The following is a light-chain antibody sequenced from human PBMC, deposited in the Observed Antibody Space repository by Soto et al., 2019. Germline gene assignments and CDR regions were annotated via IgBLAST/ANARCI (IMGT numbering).Light chain of an antibody. Sequence: EIVLTESPATLSVSPGERTTRSCRATQSTSGTLAWYQQRPGQPPMLLIYGVFTRATGVQDRFSGSRSGSDFTLTISGVQSEDFAVYHCQQGHVWPLTIGQGTSLDI. J-gene: IGKJ2*01. CDR3: QQGHVWPLT. V-gene: IGKV3-15*01. CDR1: QSTSGT. CDR2: GVF.